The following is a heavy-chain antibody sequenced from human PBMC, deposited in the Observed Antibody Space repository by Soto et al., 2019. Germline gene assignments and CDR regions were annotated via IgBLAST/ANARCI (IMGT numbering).Heavy chain of an antibody. Sequence: ASLKVSCKVSGYTLTELSMHWVRQAPGKGLEWMGGFDPEDGETIYAQKFQGRVTMTEDTSTDTAYMELSSLRSEDTAVYYCATDHPQLGYYYGMDVWGQGTTVTVSS. D-gene: IGHD6-6*01. CDR3: ATDHPQLGYYYGMDV. V-gene: IGHV1-24*01. J-gene: IGHJ6*02. CDR2: FDPEDGET. CDR1: GYTLTELS.